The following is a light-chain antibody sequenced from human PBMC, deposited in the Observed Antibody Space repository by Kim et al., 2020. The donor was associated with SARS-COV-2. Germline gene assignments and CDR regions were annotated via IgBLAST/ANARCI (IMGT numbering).Light chain of an antibody. CDR3: QHYDDVLIFT. V-gene: IGKV1-33*01. J-gene: IGKJ3*01. Sequence: DIQMTQSPSSLSASVGDRVTITCQASQDITNFLNWYQQKPGKAPKLLIHAASNLEAGVPSRFSGSGSGTDFTFTISSLQPEDIATYYCQHYDDVLIFTFGPRTKVDIK. CDR1: QDITNF. CDR2: AAS.